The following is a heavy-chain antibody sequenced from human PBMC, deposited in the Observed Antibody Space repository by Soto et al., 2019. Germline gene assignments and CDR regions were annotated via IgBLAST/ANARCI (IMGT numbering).Heavy chain of an antibody. V-gene: IGHV2-5*05. CDR2: IYWDDEK. CDR1: GFSFSTSGGG. J-gene: IGHJ4*02. Sequence: QITLRGLVPPRVNPTQTLTLTCTFFGFSFSTSGGGVGGIRQPPGRALEGLAIIYWDDEKAYGPSRKSRFTTTKDTAKNQVVLTMTNMDPVDTATYYCAHTHEYSSSYYFDCWGQGTLVTVSS. D-gene: IGHD6-6*01. CDR3: AHTHEYSSSYYFDC.